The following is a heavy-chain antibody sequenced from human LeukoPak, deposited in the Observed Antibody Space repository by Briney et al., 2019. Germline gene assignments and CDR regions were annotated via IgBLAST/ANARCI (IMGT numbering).Heavy chain of an antibody. CDR3: ARGGQLDY. CDR1: GFTFSSYA. D-gene: IGHD2-2*01. V-gene: IGHV3-30-3*01. CDR2: ISYDGSNK. Sequence: GSLRLSCAASGFTFSSYAMHWVRQAPGKGLEWVAVISYDGSNKYYADSVKGRFTISRDNSKNTLYLQMNSLRAEDTAVYYGARGGQLDYWGQGTLVTVSS. J-gene: IGHJ4*02.